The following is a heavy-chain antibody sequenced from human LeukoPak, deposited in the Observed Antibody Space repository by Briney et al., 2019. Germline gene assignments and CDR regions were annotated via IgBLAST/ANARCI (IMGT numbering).Heavy chain of an antibody. Sequence: GGSLRLSCAASRFTFNTYAVNWVRQAPGKGLEWVSAISGNGDITYYADSVRGRFTISRDNSKNTLYLQMNSLRAEDTAVYYCARVKRDCSGGSCYSYDDWGQGTLVTVSS. V-gene: IGHV3-23*01. CDR1: RFTFNTYA. J-gene: IGHJ4*02. CDR3: ARVKRDCSGGSCYSYDD. D-gene: IGHD2-15*01. CDR2: ISGNGDIT.